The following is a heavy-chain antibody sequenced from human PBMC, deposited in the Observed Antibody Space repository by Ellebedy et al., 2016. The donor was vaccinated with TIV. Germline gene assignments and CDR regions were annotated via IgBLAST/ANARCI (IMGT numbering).Heavy chain of an antibody. CDR1: GFTFSSFA. J-gene: IGHJ4*02. CDR2: ISADGVST. Sequence: GGSLRLSCAASGFTFSSFAMHWVRQAPGKGLEWLSVISADGVSTYHAASVKGRFTITRDNSKHTLYLQMSRLSAEDTAVYYCAKGSSSGFNYDRVGFEYWGQGTLVTVSS. CDR3: AKGSSSGFNYDRVGFEY. V-gene: IGHV3-23*01. D-gene: IGHD3-22*01.